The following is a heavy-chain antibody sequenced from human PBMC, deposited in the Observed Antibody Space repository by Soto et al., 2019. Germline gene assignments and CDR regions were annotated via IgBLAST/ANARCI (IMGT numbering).Heavy chain of an antibody. Sequence: SETLSLTCAVYGGSLSGYYWSWIRQPPGKGLEWIGEINHSGSTNYNPSLKSRVTISVDTSKNQFSLKLSSVTAADTAVYYCARGVGVDYGGNSSAFDIWGQGTMVTVSS. CDR2: INHSGST. CDR1: GGSLSGYY. J-gene: IGHJ3*02. CDR3: ARGVGVDYGGNSSAFDI. V-gene: IGHV4-34*01. D-gene: IGHD4-17*01.